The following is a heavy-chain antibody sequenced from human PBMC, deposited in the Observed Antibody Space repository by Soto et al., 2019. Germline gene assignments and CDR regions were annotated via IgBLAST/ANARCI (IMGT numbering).Heavy chain of an antibody. D-gene: IGHD2-2*01. V-gene: IGHV3-23*01. CDR1: GFTFSSDA. Sequence: GGSLRLSCVASGFTFSSDALSWVRQSPGKGLEWVSAIGASGGATAYADSVRGRFIISRDNSKNTLYLEMNSLRAEDTAVYYCAKEDRPPINDLDTSTFYGGPIDCWGQGTLVTVSS. J-gene: IGHJ4*02. CDR3: AKEDRPPINDLDTSTFYGGPIDC. CDR2: IGASGGAT.